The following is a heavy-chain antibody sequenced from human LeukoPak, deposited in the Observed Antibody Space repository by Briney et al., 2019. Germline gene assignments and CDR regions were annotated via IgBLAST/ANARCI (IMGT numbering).Heavy chain of an antibody. CDR1: GFTFSSYS. V-gene: IGHV3-21*01. CDR3: AREQLVTSSFDY. CDR2: ISSSSSYI. J-gene: IGHJ4*02. Sequence: GGSLRLSCAASGFTFSSYSMNWVRQAPGKGLEWVSSISSSSSYIYYADSVKGRFTISRDNAKNSLYLQMSSLRAEDTAVYYCAREQLVTSSFDYWGQGTLVTVSS. D-gene: IGHD6-6*01.